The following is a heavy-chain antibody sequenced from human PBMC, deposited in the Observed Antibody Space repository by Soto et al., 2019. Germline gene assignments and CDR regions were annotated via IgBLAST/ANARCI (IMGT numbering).Heavy chain of an antibody. CDR1: GGSISSSRYY. Sequence: PSETLSLTCTVSGGSISSSRYYWGWIRQPPGKGLEWIGSIYYSGSTYYNPSLKSRATISIDTSKNQFSLKLTSVTAADTAVYYCARPKRGGLLDAFDIWGQGTMVT. CDR2: IYYSGST. V-gene: IGHV4-39*01. J-gene: IGHJ3*02. D-gene: IGHD2-15*01. CDR3: ARPKRGGLLDAFDI.